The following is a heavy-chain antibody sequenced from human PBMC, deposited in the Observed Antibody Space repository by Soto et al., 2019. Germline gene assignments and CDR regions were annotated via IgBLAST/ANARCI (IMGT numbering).Heavy chain of an antibody. Sequence: TLSLTCAVSGGSISSGGYFWSWIRQPPGKGLEWIGYIYHSGSTYYNPSLKSRVSISVDRSKNQFSLKLSSVTAADTAVYYCARASRDPVFDFDYWGQGTLVTVS. V-gene: IGHV4-30-2*01. CDR1: GGSISSGGYF. CDR2: IYHSGST. CDR3: ARASRDPVFDFDY. J-gene: IGHJ4*02. D-gene: IGHD2-21*01.